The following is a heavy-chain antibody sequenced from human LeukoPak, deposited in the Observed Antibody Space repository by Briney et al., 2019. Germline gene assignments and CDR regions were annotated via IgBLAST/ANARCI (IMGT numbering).Heavy chain of an antibody. Sequence: ASVKVSCKASGYTFTDYFVHWVRQAPGQGLECVGWMIPKSGGTNYAQKFQGRVTMTRDTSISTAYMELSRQRSDDTAVYYCSSKPTNSGSYYEWGQGTLVTVSS. CDR3: SSKPTNSGSYYE. CDR2: MIPKSGGT. V-gene: IGHV1-2*02. CDR1: GYTFTDYF. D-gene: IGHD3-10*01. J-gene: IGHJ4*02.